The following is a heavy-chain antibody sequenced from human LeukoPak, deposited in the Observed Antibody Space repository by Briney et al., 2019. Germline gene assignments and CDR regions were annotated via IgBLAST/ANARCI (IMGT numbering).Heavy chain of an antibody. Sequence: PSETLSLTCDVSGYSISSAYYWGWIRQPPGKGLEWIGSIYHTGTTYYNPSLKSRITISVDMSKNQFSLRLSSVTAADTAVYYCARGVLYWGQGTLVTVSS. CDR2: IYHTGTT. CDR1: GYSISSAYY. J-gene: IGHJ4*02. CDR3: ARGVLY. V-gene: IGHV4-38-2*01. D-gene: IGHD2-8*01.